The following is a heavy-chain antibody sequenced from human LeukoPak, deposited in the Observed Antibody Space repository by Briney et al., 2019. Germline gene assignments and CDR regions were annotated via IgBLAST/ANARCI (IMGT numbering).Heavy chain of an antibody. J-gene: IGHJ4*02. V-gene: IGHV3-23*01. CDR3: AKAPSITMVRGVDY. CDR1: GFTFSSYA. D-gene: IGHD3-10*01. CDR2: ISGSGGST. Sequence: GGSLRLSCAASGFTFSSYAMSWVRHAPGKGREWVSAISGSGGSTYYADSVKGRFTISRDNSKNTLYLQMNSLRAEDTAVYYCAKAPSITMVRGVDYWGQGTLVTVSS.